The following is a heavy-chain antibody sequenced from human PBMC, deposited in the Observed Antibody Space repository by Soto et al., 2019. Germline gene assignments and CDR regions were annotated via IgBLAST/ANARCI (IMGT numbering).Heavy chain of an antibody. D-gene: IGHD3-10*01. CDR3: ERGSYSVFEFDF. CDR2: IYYSGST. Sequence: QVQLQESGPGLVKPSQTLSLTCTVSGGSISSGGYYWSWIRQHPGKGLEWIGYIYYSGSTYYNPSLLSRFTISVDTSKNQFSLKLSSVTAADTAVYYCERGSYSVFEFDFWGQGTLVTVSS. CDR1: GGSISSGGYY. J-gene: IGHJ4*02. V-gene: IGHV4-31*03.